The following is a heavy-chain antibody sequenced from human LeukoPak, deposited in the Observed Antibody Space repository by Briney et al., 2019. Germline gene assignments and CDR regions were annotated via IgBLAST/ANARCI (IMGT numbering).Heavy chain of an antibody. J-gene: IGHJ3*02. CDR1: GGTFSSYA. CDR2: IIPIFGTA. Sequence: SVKVSCKASGGTFSSYAISWVRQAPGQGLEWMGGIIPIFGTANYAQKFQGRVTITADESTSTAYMELSSLRSEDTAVYYCAGDTVTTYAFDIWGQGTMVTVPS. CDR3: AGDTVTTYAFDI. V-gene: IGHV1-69*13. D-gene: IGHD4-17*01.